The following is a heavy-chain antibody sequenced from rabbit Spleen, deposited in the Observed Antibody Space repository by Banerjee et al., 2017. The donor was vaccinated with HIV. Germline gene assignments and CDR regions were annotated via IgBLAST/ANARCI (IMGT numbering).Heavy chain of an antibody. Sequence: QEQLVESGGDLVKPGGTLTLTCTASGFSFSTDYYMCWVRQAPGKGLECIACIYGGVIGSTYYATWAKGRFTISKTSSTTVTLQMTSLTVADTATYFCARDTGSSFSSYGMDLWGQGTLVTVS. V-gene: IGHV1S45*01. J-gene: IGHJ6*01. CDR1: GFSFSTDYY. CDR3: ARDTGSSFSSYGMDL. CDR2: IYGGVIGST. D-gene: IGHD8-1*01.